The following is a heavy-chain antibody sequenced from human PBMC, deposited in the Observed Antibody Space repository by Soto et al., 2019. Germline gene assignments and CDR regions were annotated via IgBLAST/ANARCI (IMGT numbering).Heavy chain of an antibody. V-gene: IGHV3-48*01. D-gene: IGHD3-16*02. CDR2: ISSSSSTI. J-gene: IGHJ3*02. Sequence: GGSLRLSCAASGFTFSSYSMNWVRQAPGKGLEWVSYISSSSSTIYYADSVKGRFTISRDNAKNSLYLQMNSLRAEDTAVYYCASTITFGGVIVLDAFDIWGQGTMVTVSS. CDR1: GFTFSSYS. CDR3: ASTITFGGVIVLDAFDI.